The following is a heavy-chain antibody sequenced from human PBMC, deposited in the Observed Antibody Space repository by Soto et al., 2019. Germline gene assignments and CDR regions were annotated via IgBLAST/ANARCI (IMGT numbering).Heavy chain of an antibody. V-gene: IGHV1-69*01. J-gene: IGHJ6*02. Sequence: QVQLVQSGAEVKKPGSSVKVSCKASGGTFSSYAISWVRQAPGQGLEWMGGIIPIFGTANYAQKFQGRVMITADESTSTAYMELSSLRSEDTAVYYCARTLEYSNLYYYYGMDVWGQGTTVTVSS. CDR2: IIPIFGTA. CDR3: ARTLEYSNLYYYYGMDV. CDR1: GGTFSSYA. D-gene: IGHD6-6*01.